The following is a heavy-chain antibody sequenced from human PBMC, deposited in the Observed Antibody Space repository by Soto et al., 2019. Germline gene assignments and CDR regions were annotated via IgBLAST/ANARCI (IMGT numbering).Heavy chain of an antibody. CDR3: AKVLTGTASHY. J-gene: IGHJ4*02. CDR2: ISYDGSNK. D-gene: IGHD3-10*01. V-gene: IGHV3-30*18. Sequence: GGSRRLSCAASGFTSGSYAMHGAAQAPGKGLEWVAVISYDGSNKYYADSVKGRFTISRDNSKNTLYLQMNSLRAEDTAVYYCAKVLTGTASHYWGQGTLVTAPQ. CDR1: GFTSGSYA.